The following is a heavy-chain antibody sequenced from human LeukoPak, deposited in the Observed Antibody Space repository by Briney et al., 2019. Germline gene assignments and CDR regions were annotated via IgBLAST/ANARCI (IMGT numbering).Heavy chain of an antibody. Sequence: SVKVSCKASGYTFTGYYMHWVRQAPGQGLEWMGRIIPILGIANYAQKFQGRVTITADKSTSTAYMELSSLRSEDTAVYYCARPRGRDGYNYFDYWGQGTLVTVSS. J-gene: IGHJ4*02. V-gene: IGHV1-69*02. D-gene: IGHD5-24*01. CDR1: GYTFTGYY. CDR3: ARPRGRDGYNYFDY. CDR2: IIPILGIA.